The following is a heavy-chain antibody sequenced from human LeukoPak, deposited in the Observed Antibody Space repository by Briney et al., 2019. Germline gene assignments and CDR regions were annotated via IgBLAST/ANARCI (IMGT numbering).Heavy chain of an antibody. J-gene: IGHJ4*02. D-gene: IGHD6-13*01. CDR2: ITPIVGST. Sequence: GASVKVSCKASGYTFTSYYMHWVRQAPGQGLEWMGIITPIVGSTSYAQKFQGRVNMTRDTSTSTVYMELRSLRSEDTAVYYCAREIAAAWTYFDYWGQGTLVTVSS. CDR1: GYTFTSYY. CDR3: AREIAAAWTYFDY. V-gene: IGHV1-46*01.